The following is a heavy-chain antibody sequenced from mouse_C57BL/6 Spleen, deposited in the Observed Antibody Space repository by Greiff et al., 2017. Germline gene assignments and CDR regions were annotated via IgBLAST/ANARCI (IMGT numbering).Heavy chain of an antibody. J-gene: IGHJ1*03. CDR3: ARIGATNFDV. Sequence: VQLQQPGAELVKPGASVKLSCKASGYTFTSYWMHWVKQRPGQGLEWIGMIHPTSGSTNYNEKFKSKATLTVDKSSSTAYMQLSSLTSEDSAVYYCARIGATNFDVWGTGTTVTVSS. CDR2: IHPTSGST. CDR1: GYTFTSYW. D-gene: IGHD1-1*01. V-gene: IGHV1-64*01.